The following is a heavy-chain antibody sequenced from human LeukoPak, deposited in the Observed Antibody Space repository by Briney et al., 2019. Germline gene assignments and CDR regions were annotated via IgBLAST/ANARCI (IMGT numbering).Heavy chain of an antibody. V-gene: IGHV1-8*01. D-gene: IGHD2-2*01. J-gene: IGHJ3*01. Sequence: GASVKVSCKASEYTFTNYDINWVRQATGQGLEWMGWINPNSGNTGYTQKFQGRVTMTRDTSTSTVYMELSSLRSGDTAVYFCAGEEHQLVGTSHDAFDFWGQGTMVTVSS. CDR1: EYTFTNYD. CDR2: INPNSGNT. CDR3: AGEEHQLVGTSHDAFDF.